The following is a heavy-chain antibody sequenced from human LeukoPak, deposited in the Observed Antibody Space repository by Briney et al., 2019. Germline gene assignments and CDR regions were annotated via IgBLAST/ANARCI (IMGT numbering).Heavy chain of an antibody. Sequence: GGSLRLSCAASGFTFSSYAVSWVRQAPGKGLEWVSAISGSGGSTYYADSVKGRFTISRDNSKNTLYLQMNSLRAEDTAVYYCAEATHLAARPPFDYWGQGTLVTVSS. CDR3: AEATHLAARPPFDY. V-gene: IGHV3-23*01. D-gene: IGHD6-6*01. CDR1: GFTFSSYA. CDR2: ISGSGGST. J-gene: IGHJ4*02.